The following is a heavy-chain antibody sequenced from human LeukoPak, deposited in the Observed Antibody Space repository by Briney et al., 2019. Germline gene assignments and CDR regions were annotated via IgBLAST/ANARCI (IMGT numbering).Heavy chain of an antibody. CDR1: GGSISSYY. CDR2: IYTSGST. D-gene: IGHD4-23*01. Sequence: SETLSLTCTVSGGSISSYYWSWIRQPPGKGLEWIGYIYTSGSTNYNPSLKSRVTISVDTSKNQFSLKLSSVTAADTAVYYCARRTVEYYYYMDVLGKGTTVTVSS. J-gene: IGHJ6*03. CDR3: ARRTVEYYYYMDV. V-gene: IGHV4-4*09.